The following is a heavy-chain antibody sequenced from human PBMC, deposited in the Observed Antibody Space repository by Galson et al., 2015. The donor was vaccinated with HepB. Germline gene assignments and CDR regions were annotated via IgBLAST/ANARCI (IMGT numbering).Heavy chain of an antibody. D-gene: IGHD5-12*01. V-gene: IGHV3-11*06. CDR3: ARDFFDSGYPRGGMNWFDP. J-gene: IGHJ5*02. Sequence: SLRLSCAASGFTFSDYYMSWIRQAPGKGLEWVSYISSSSSYINYADSVKGRFTISRDNAKNSLYLQMNSLRAEDTAVYYCARDFFDSGYPRGGMNWFDPWGRGTLVTVSS. CDR1: GFTFSDYY. CDR2: ISSSSSYI.